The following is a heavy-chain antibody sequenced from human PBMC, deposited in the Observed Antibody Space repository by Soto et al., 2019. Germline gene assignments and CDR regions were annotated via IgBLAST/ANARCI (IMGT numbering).Heavy chain of an antibody. D-gene: IGHD1-7*01. CDR1: GAYVSDFS. CDR3: ARESGENWTYETH. J-gene: IGHJ1*01. Sequence: ETLSLTCNVSGAYVSDFSWSWIRQPAGKGLEWIGRITVNGITQYAPSFRSRVTMSMDTSRNQFSLNLQSATAADTALYYCARESGENWTYETHWGQGTLVTVSS. V-gene: IGHV4-4*07. CDR2: ITVNGIT.